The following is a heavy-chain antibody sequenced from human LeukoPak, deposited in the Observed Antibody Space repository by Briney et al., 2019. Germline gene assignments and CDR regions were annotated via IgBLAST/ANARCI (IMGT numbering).Heavy chain of an antibody. V-gene: IGHV1-69*01. CDR2: IIPIFGTA. J-gene: IGHJ6*02. CDR3: ARDDDYSSGWARGMDV. D-gene: IGHD6-19*01. Sequence: GGSLRLSCAASGFTFSSYAISWVRQAPGQGLEWMGGIIPIFGTANYAQKFQGRVTITADESTSTAYMELSSLRSEDTAVYYCARDDDYSSGWARGMDVWGQGTTVTVSS. CDR1: GFTFSSYA.